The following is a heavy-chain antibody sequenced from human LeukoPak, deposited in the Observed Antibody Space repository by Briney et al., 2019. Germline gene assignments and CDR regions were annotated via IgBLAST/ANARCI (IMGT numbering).Heavy chain of an antibody. D-gene: IGHD5-24*01. CDR1: GYSFPSYW. CDR2: IYPGDSDT. Sequence: GESLKISCKGSGYSFPSYWIGWVRQMPGKGLEWMGIIYPGDSDTRYSPSFQGQVTISADKSISTAYLQWGSLKASDTAMYYCARRIATAGGDFDYWGQGTLVTVSS. V-gene: IGHV5-51*01. J-gene: IGHJ4*02. CDR3: ARRIATAGGDFDY.